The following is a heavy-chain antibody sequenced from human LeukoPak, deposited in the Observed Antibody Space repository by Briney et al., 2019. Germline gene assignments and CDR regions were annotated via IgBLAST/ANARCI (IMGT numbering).Heavy chain of an antibody. CDR3: AKARKMTNWPFYFDN. CDR1: GFTFSAHG. J-gene: IGHJ4*02. D-gene: IGHD7-27*01. V-gene: IGHV3-23*01. CDR2: ISGSSGNT. Sequence: GGTLRLSCAASGFTFSAHGMSWVRQVPGKGLEWVASISGSSGNTYNADSVKGRSTISRDNSKNTLYLEMNSLRVEDTAVYYCAKARKMTNWPFYFDNWGQGTLVIVSS.